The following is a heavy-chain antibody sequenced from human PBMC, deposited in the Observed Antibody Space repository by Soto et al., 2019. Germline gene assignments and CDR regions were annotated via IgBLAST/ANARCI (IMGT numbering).Heavy chain of an antibody. CDR2: IIPIFGTA. D-gene: IGHD6-6*01. J-gene: IGHJ4*02. Sequence: SVKVSCKASGGTFSCYSISWVRQAPGQGLEWMGGIIPIFGTANYAQKFQGRVTITADESTSTAYMELSSLRSEDTAVYYCAIEYSSSPPYYPIGYWGQGTLVTVSS. CDR3: AIEYSSSPPYYPIGY. V-gene: IGHV1-69*13. CDR1: GGTFSCYS.